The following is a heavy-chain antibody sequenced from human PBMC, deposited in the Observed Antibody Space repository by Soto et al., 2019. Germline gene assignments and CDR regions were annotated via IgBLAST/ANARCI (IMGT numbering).Heavy chain of an antibody. CDR2: ISWNSGSI. CDR3: VTYYDFWSGYSGFDP. V-gene: IGHV3-9*01. CDR1: GFTFDDYA. Sequence: GGSLRLSCAASGFTFDDYAMHWVRQAPGKGLEWVSGISWNSGSIGYADSVKGRFTISRDNAKNSLYLQMSSLRAEDTAVYYCVTYYDFWSGYSGFDPWGQGTLVTVSS. D-gene: IGHD3-3*01. J-gene: IGHJ5*02.